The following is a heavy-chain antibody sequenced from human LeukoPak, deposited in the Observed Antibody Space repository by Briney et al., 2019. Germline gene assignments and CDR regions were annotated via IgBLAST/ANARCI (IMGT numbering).Heavy chain of an antibody. J-gene: IGHJ4*02. V-gene: IGHV4-39*01. D-gene: IGHD4-11*01. CDR2: IYYSGST. Sequence: SSETLPLTCTVSGGSISSSSYYWGWIRQPPGKGLEWIGSIYYSGSTYYNPSLKSRVTISVDTSKNQFSLKLSSVTAADTAVYYCGRQRRGGYSFHFDYWGQGTLVTVSS. CDR1: GGSISSSSYY. CDR3: GRQRRGGYSFHFDY.